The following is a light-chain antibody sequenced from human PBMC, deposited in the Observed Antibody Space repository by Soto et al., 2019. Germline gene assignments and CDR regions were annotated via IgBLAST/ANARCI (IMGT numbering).Light chain of an antibody. CDR2: EGS. CDR1: SSDVGSYNL. J-gene: IGLJ2*01. Sequence: QSALTQPASVSGSPRQSITISCTGTSSDVGSYNLVSWYQQNPGKAPKLMIYEGSKRPSGVSNRFSGSKSGNTASLTISGLQAEDEADYYCCSYAGSNTAVFGGGTKLTVL. V-gene: IGLV2-23*01. CDR3: CSYAGSNTAV.